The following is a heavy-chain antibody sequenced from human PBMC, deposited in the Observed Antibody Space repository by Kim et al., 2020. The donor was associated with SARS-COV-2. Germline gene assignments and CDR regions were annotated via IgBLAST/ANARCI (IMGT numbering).Heavy chain of an antibody. CDR2: IWYDGSNK. CDR1: GFTFSSYG. J-gene: IGHJ3*02. D-gene: IGHD4-17*01. V-gene: IGHV3-33*01. CDR3: ARGIDYGDYGAFDI. Sequence: GGSLRLSCAASGFTFSSYGMHWVRQAPGKGLEWVAVIWYDGSNKYYTDSVKGRFTISRDNSKNTLYLQMNSLRAEDTAVYYCARGIDYGDYGAFDIWGQGTMVTVSS.